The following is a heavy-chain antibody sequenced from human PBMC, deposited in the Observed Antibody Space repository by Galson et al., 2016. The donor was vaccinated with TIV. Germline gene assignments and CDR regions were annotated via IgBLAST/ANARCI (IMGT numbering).Heavy chain of an antibody. D-gene: IGHD6-6*01. CDR2: IIPIFGPP. V-gene: IGHV1-69*06. J-gene: IGHJ5*02. CDR1: GGTFSNYA. Sequence: QSGAEVKKPGSSVKVSCKASGGTFSNYAFNWVRQAPGQGLEWLGRIIPIFGPPNYARKFQGRLTINADIFTRTVYMELTSLTSEDTAVFYCVKGEYSTSSPLGDPWGQGTLVTVSS. CDR3: VKGEYSTSSPLGDP.